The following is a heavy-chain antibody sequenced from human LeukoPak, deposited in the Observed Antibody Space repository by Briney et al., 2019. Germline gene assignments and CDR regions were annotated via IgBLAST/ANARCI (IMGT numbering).Heavy chain of an antibody. D-gene: IGHD3-16*01. CDR2: IYYSGST. CDR3: ARVSSNGGEVAY. Sequence: SQTLSLTCTVSGGSISSGGYYWSWIRQHPGKGLEWIGYIYYSGSTYYNPSLKSRVTISVDPSKNQFSLKLSSVTAADTAVYYCARVSSNGGEVAYWGQGTLVTVSS. J-gene: IGHJ4*02. CDR1: GGSISSGGYY. V-gene: IGHV4-31*03.